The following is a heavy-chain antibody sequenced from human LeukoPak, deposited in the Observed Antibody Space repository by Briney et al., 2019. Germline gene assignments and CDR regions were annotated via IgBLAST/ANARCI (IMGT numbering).Heavy chain of an antibody. CDR2: ISYDGSNK. D-gene: IGHD1-26*01. CDR3: ASGRAYKGFIY. Sequence: GRSLRLSCAASGFTFSSYAMHWVRQAPGKGLEWVAVISYDGSNKYYADSVKGRFTISRDNSKNTLYLQMNSLRAGDTAVYYCASGRAYKGFIYWGQGTLVTVSS. CDR1: GFTFSSYA. J-gene: IGHJ4*02. V-gene: IGHV3-30-3*01.